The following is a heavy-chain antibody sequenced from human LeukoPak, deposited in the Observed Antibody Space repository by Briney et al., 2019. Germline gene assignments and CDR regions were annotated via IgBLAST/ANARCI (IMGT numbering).Heavy chain of an antibody. CDR3: ARDRSGYCSGGSCQYDAFDI. V-gene: IGHV3-53*01. D-gene: IGHD2-15*01. J-gene: IGHJ3*02. Sequence: PGGSLRLSCAASGFTVSSNYMSWVRRAPGKGLEWVSVIYSGGSTYYADSVKGRFTISRDNAKNSLYMQMNSLRAEDTAVYYCARDRSGYCSGGSCQYDAFDIWGQGTMVTVSS. CDR2: IYSGGST. CDR1: GFTVSSNY.